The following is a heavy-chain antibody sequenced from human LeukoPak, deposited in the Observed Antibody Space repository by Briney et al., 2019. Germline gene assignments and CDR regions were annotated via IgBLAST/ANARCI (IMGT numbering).Heavy chain of an antibody. J-gene: IGHJ6*02. CDR1: GITVSKYW. Sequence: GSLRLSCAVSGITVSKYWMHWVRQVPGKGLVWVSRIHSDGSTTDHADSVKGRFTITRDSAKNTLYLEMNSLRVEDTAVYYCTRDANHYGGMDVWGQGTTVTVSS. CDR2: IHSDGSTT. V-gene: IGHV3-74*01. CDR3: TRDANHYGGMDV.